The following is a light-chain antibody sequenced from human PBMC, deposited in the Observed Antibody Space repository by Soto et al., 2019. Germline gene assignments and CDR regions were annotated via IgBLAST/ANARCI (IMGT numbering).Light chain of an antibody. CDR1: QGISSA. Sequence: AIQLTQSPSSLSASVGDRVTITCRASQGISSALAWYQQKPGKAPKLQIYDASSLESGVPSRFSRSRSGTDFTLTISSLQPEYCATYYCQQFNSYPQTFGPGTKVDIK. CDR3: QQFNSYPQT. CDR2: DAS. V-gene: IGKV1-13*02. J-gene: IGKJ3*01.